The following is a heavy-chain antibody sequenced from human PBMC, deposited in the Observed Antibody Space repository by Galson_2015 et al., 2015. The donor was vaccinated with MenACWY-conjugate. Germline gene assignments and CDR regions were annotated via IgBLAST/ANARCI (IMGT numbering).Heavy chain of an antibody. Sequence: PLSLTCAVSGVSIGSSGYSWAWIRQPPGEGLDWIGFFYHTGTMFYNPSLKSRVTISVDRSKNLFSLKLTSVTAADTAVYYCARGRQNSLRRAPDFEYWGQGSLVTVSS. CDR2: FYHTGTM. D-gene: IGHD3-16*02. J-gene: IGHJ4*02. V-gene: IGHV4-30-2*01. CDR1: GVSIGSSGYS. CDR3: ARGRQNSLRRAPDFEY.